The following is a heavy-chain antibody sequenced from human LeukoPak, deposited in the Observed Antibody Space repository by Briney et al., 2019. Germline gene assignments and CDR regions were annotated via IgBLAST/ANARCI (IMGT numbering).Heavy chain of an antibody. Sequence: PGGSLRLSCIASGLTFGDYTMSWVRQAPGTGLEWVGLIRSKTYGETTAYAASVKARFSILTDDSKSISYLQMNSLKIEDTAVYYCTRDIGYSYYYYMDVWGKGTTVTISS. CDR3: TRDIGYSYYYYMDV. CDR1: GLTFGDYT. CDR2: IRSKTYGETT. J-gene: IGHJ6*03. D-gene: IGHD5-18*01. V-gene: IGHV3-49*04.